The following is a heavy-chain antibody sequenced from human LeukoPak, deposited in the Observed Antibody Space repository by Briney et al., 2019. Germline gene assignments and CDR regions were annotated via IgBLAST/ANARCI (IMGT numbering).Heavy chain of an antibody. CDR3: ARDRPFWN. J-gene: IGHJ4*02. CDR2: IKLDENTA. CDR1: GLSSTIYW. V-gene: IGHV3-74*01. Sequence: PGGSLRLSCAASGLSSTIYWMHWDRQVPGKGLVWVSRIKLDENTAYYADFVKGRFTISRDDAKTTVYLQMNSLRAEDSAVYYCARDRPFWNWGQGTLVTVSS. D-gene: IGHD3-3*01.